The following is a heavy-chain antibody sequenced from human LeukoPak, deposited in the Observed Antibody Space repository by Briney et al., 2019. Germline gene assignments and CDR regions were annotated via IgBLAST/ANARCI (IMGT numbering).Heavy chain of an antibody. D-gene: IGHD5-18*01. CDR3: ARGGGYSYGPLDS. J-gene: IGHJ4*02. Sequence: GGSLRLSCAASGFTFSNSWMQWVRQASGKGLVWVSRINNDGSSTNYAYSVKGRFTISRDNAKNTLYLQMNSLRAEDTAVYYCARGGGYSYGPLDSWGQGTLVTASP. CDR1: GFTFSNSW. CDR2: INNDGSST. V-gene: IGHV3-74*01.